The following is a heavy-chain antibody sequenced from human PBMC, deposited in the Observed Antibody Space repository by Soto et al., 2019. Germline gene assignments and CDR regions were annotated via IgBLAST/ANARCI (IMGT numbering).Heavy chain of an antibody. CDR3: AKGDTAMADYYYCGMDV. D-gene: IGHD5-18*01. CDR2: ISYDGSNK. V-gene: IGHV3-30*18. CDR1: GFTFSSYG. J-gene: IGHJ6*02. Sequence: GGSLRLSCAASGFTFSSYGMHWVRQAPGKGLEWVAVISYDGSNKYYADSVKGRFTISRDNSKNTLYLQMNSLRAEDTAVYYCAKGDTAMADYYYCGMDVWGQGTTVTVSS.